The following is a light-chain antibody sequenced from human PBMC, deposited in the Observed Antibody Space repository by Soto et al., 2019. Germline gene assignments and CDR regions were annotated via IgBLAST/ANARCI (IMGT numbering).Light chain of an antibody. CDR3: QPSNGSPFT. V-gene: IGKV3-20*01. CDR2: GAA. CDR1: QSISHY. J-gene: IGKJ3*01. Sequence: EIVLTQSPGTLSLSPGERATLSCRANQSISHYLAWYQQKPGQSPRLLIYGAASRAIGIPDRCNGSGSETTFDLNISSLLPEDLDLYYCQPSNGSPFTFGHGTQVDIK.